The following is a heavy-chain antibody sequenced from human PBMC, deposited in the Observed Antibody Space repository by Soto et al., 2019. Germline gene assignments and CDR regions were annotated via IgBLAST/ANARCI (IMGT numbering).Heavy chain of an antibody. Sequence: GESLKISCKTSGYTFSGHWTSWVRQVPGKGLQWMGNIDPSDSYINYNPAFRGHVTFSVDKSSSTAYLHWRSLGPSDTAIYYCARHGAAIWLGYWGQGTLVTVSS. CDR3: ARHGAAIWLGY. V-gene: IGHV5-10-1*01. J-gene: IGHJ4*02. CDR2: IDPSDSYI. D-gene: IGHD6-19*01. CDR1: GYTFSGHW.